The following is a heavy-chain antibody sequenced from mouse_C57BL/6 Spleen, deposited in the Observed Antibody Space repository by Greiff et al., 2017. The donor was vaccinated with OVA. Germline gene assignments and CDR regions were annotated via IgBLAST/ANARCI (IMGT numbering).Heavy chain of an antibody. Sequence: VQLKQSGAELVRPGASVKLSCTASGFNIKDYYMHWVKQRPEQGLEWIGRIDPEDGDTEYAPKFQGKATMTADTSSNTAYLQLSSLTSEDTAVYYCTTDYYGSSYGFYAMDYWGQGTSVTVSS. D-gene: IGHD1-1*01. CDR3: TTDYYGSSYGFYAMDY. V-gene: IGHV14-1*01. CDR1: GFNIKDYY. J-gene: IGHJ4*01. CDR2: IDPEDGDT.